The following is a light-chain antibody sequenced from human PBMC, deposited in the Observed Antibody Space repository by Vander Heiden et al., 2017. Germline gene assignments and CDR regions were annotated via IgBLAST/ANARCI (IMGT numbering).Light chain of an antibody. CDR3: NSYAGSDNFVL. CDR2: EVA. Sequence: QSALPQPPSASGSPGQSVTISCTGTSSDIGAYNYVSGYQQHPGKAPQLMIYEVAKRPSGVPDRFSGSKSGNTASLTVSGLQADDEADYYCNSYAGSDNFVLFGGGTKLTVL. CDR1: SSDIGAYNY. V-gene: IGLV2-8*01. J-gene: IGLJ2*01.